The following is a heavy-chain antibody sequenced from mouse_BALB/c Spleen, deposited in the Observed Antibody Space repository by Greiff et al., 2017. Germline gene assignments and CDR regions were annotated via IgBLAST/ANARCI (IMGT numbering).Heavy chain of an antibody. Sequence: VQLKESGAELVRSGASVKLSCTASGFNIKDYYMHWVKQRPEQGLEWIGWIDPENGDTEYAPKFQGKATMTADTSSNTAYLQLSSLTSEDTAVYYCKRYYGSSWYFDVWGAGTTVTVSS. CDR3: KRYYGSSWYFDV. J-gene: IGHJ1*01. D-gene: IGHD1-1*01. CDR1: GFNIKDYY. CDR2: IDPENGDT. V-gene: IGHV14-4*02.